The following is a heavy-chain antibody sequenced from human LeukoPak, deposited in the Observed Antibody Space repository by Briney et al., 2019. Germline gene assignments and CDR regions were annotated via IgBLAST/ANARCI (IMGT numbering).Heavy chain of an antibody. Sequence: PGGSLRLSCAASGFTFTTYYMNWVRQAPGKGLEWVSSITTSSSYIYYADSVKGRFTISRDNAKNSLYLQMNSLRAEDTAVYYYARDLGGYSYGSHFDSWGQGTLVTVSS. V-gene: IGHV3-21*01. CDR1: GFTFTTYY. CDR2: ITTSSSYI. CDR3: ARDLGGYSYGSHFDS. J-gene: IGHJ4*02. D-gene: IGHD5-18*01.